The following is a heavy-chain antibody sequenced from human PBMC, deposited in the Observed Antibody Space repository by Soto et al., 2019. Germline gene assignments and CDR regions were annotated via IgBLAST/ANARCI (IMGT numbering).Heavy chain of an antibody. Sequence: PGGSLRLSCAASGFTFSSYGMHWVRQAPGKGLEWVAVISYDGSNKYYADSVKGRFTISRDNSKNTLYLQMNSLRAEDTAVYYCAKAENYDILTAHVTPYYYYGMDVWGQGTTVTVSS. CDR2: ISYDGSNK. V-gene: IGHV3-30*18. D-gene: IGHD3-9*01. CDR1: GFTFSSYG. J-gene: IGHJ6*02. CDR3: AKAENYDILTAHVTPYYYYGMDV.